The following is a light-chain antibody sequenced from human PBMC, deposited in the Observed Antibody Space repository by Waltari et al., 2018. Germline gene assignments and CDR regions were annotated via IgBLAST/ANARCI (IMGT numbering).Light chain of an antibody. Sequence: QSVLTQPPSASGAPGQSVTISCSGSSSNIGSNYVYWYQQLSGKAPKLLIYNNNPQPSGGPERFSGSKAGTSASLAISVLQSKDEADYYCSAWDSSLSDVLFGGGTRLTVL. J-gene: IGLJ2*01. CDR2: NNN. CDR3: SAWDSSLSDVL. V-gene: IGLV1-47*02. CDR1: SSNIGSNY.